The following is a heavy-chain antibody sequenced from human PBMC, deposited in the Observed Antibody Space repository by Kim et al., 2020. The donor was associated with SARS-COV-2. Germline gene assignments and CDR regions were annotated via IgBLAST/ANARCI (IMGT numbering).Heavy chain of an antibody. V-gene: IGHV3-21*01. CDR2: ISSSSSYI. CDR1: GFTFSSYS. D-gene: IGHD1-26*01. J-gene: IGHJ5*02. Sequence: GGSLRLSCAASGFTFSSYSMNWVRQAPGKGLEWVSSISSSSSYIYYADSVKGRFTISRDNAKNSLYLQMNSLRAEDTAVYYCARDREGRPVKIVGATDWFDPWGQGTLVTVSS. CDR3: ARDREGRPVKIVGATDWFDP.